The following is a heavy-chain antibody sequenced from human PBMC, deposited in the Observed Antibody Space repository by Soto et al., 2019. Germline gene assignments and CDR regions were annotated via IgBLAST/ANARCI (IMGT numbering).Heavy chain of an antibody. D-gene: IGHD5-18*01. J-gene: IGHJ4*02. Sequence: ASVKVSCKASGYTFTSYAMHWVREAPGQRLEWMGGINAGNGNTKYSQKFQGRVTITRDTSASTAYMALSSLRSEDTAVYYCARALRGYSYGPNGYWGQGTLVTVSS. CDR3: ARALRGYSYGPNGY. CDR1: GYTFTSYA. V-gene: IGHV1-3*01. CDR2: INAGNGNT.